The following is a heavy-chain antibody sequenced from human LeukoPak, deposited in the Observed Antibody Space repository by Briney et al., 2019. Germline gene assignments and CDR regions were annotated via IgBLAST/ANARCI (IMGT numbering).Heavy chain of an antibody. D-gene: IGHD3-10*01. CDR1: GVTFSNAW. V-gene: IGHV3-15*01. CDR2: IKSKTDGGTT. J-gene: IGHJ6*04. Sequence: TGGSLRLSCAASGVTFSNAWMSWVRQAPGKGLEWVGRIKSKTDGGTTDYAAPVKGRFTISRDDSKNTLYLQMNSLKTEDTAVYYCTADLRDYYGSGSYYNPYYYYYGMDVWGKGTTVTVSS. CDR3: TADLRDYYGSGSYYNPYYYYYGMDV.